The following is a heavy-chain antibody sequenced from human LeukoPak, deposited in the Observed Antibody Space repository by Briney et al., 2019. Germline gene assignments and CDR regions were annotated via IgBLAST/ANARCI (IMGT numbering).Heavy chain of an antibody. J-gene: IGHJ4*02. Sequence: GGSLRLSCTASGFALDEHGMSWVRQVPGKGLEWVSGINWSGGSTGYADPLRGRFTISRDNAKNSLYLQMDGLRAEDTALYYCARAPITSPFYFDYWGQGTLVTVSS. D-gene: IGHD2-2*01. CDR3: ARAPITSPFYFDY. CDR2: INWSGGST. V-gene: IGHV3-20*04. CDR1: GFALDEHG.